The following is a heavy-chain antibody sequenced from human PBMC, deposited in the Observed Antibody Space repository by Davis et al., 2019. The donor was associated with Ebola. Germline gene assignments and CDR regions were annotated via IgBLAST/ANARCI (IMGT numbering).Heavy chain of an antibody. D-gene: IGHD1-1*01. CDR2: INPNSGGT. J-gene: IGHJ4*02. CDR3: AREGWTTGIDF. Sequence: AASVKVSCKASGYTFTGYYMHWVRQAPGQGLEWMGRINPNSGGTNYAQKFQGRVTMTRDTSISTAYMELRSLTSDDTAVYFCAREGWTTGIDFWGQGTLATVSS. CDR1: GYTFTGYY. V-gene: IGHV1-2*06.